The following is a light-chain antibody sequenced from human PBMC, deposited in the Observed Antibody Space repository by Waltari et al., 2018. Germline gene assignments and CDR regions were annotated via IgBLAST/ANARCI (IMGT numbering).Light chain of an antibody. CDR2: GAS. Sequence: EIVLTQSPGTMSLSPGETATLLCRANQRVSSNYFAWYQKKAGQSPRLLIYGASNRASGVPDRFSGRVSGAEFTLTISRLDPEDFAVYYCQQYGTPQGYIFGQGTKVDI. J-gene: IGKJ2*01. CDR1: QRVSSNY. V-gene: IGKV3-20*01. CDR3: QQYGTPQGYI.